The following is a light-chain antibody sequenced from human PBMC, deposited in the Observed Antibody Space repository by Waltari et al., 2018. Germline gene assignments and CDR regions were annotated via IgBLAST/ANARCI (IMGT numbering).Light chain of an antibody. CDR2: DAS. CDR1: QSVGTY. J-gene: IGKJ5*01. CDR3: QQRSNWPPIT. Sequence: DIVLTQSPATLHLSPGERATLSCRASQSVGTYLSWYQQKPGQAPRLLIYDASNRATGIPARFSGSGSGTDFTLTISSLEPEDFAVYYCQQRSNWPPITFGQGTRLELK. V-gene: IGKV3-11*01.